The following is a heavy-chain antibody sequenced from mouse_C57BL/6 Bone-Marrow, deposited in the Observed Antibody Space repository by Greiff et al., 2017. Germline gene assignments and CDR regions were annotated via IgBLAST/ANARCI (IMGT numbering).Heavy chain of an antibody. CDR2: IDPSDSYT. CDR1: GYTFTSYW. J-gene: IGHJ3*01. D-gene: IGHD1-1*01. V-gene: IGHV1-50*01. CDR3: AIADEYYGFAY. Sequence: VQLQQPGAELVKPGASVKLSCKASGYTFTSYWMRWVKQRPGQGLEWIGAIDPSDSYTNYNQKFKGKATLNVDTSSSTAYMQISSLTSYDSAFYCCAIADEYYGFAYWGQGTLVTVSA.